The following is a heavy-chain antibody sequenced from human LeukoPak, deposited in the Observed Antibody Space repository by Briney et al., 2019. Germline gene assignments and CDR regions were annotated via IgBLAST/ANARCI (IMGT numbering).Heavy chain of an antibody. CDR2: INWNGGST. J-gene: IGHJ6*03. V-gene: IGHV3-20*04. Sequence: PGGSLRLSCAASGFTFDDYGMSWVRHAPGKELEWVSGINWNGGSTGYADSVKGRFTISRDSAKNSLYLQMNSLRAEDTAVYYCARGEWSYYYYYMDVWGKGTTVTVSS. CDR1: GFTFDDYG. CDR3: ARGEWSYYYYYMDV. D-gene: IGHD3-3*01.